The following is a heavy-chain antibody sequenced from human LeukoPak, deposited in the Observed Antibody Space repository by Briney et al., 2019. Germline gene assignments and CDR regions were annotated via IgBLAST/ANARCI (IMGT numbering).Heavy chain of an antibody. J-gene: IGHJ4*02. Sequence: GRSLRLSCAASGFTFSSYGMHWVRQAPGQGLEWMGIINPSGGSTSYAQNFQGRLTMTRDTSTSTVYMELSSLRSEDTAVYYCASHDYSSSSGLDYWGQGTLVTVSS. V-gene: IGHV1-46*01. CDR2: INPSGGST. D-gene: IGHD6-6*01. CDR1: GFTFSSYG. CDR3: ASHDYSSSSGLDY.